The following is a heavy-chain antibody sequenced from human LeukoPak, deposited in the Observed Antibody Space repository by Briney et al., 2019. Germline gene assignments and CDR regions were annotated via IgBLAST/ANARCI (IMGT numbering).Heavy chain of an antibody. CDR2: ISSNGGST. CDR1: GFTFSSYA. J-gene: IGHJ4*02. D-gene: IGHD3-3*01. V-gene: IGHV3-64*01. Sequence: GGSLRLSCAASGFTFSSYAMHWVRQAPGKGLEYVSAISSNGGSTYYANSVKGRFTISRDNSKDTLYLQMGSLRAEDTAVYYCAKDGVSDDFWSGYWSVPNPQIHHPDYWGQGTLVTVSS. CDR3: AKDGVSDDFWSGYWSVPNPQIHHPDY.